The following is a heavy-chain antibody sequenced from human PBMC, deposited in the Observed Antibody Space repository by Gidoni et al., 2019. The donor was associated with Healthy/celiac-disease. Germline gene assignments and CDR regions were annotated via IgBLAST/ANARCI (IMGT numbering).Heavy chain of an antibody. V-gene: IGHV3-9*01. D-gene: IGHD2-8*01. CDR3: AKAEGYAAPFDY. Sequence: EVQLVESGGGLVQPGRSLRLSCAASGFTFDDYAMHWVRQAPGKGLGWVSGISWNSGSIGYADSVKGRFTISRDNAKNSLYLQMNSLRAEDTALYYCAKAEGYAAPFDYWGQGTLVTVSS. J-gene: IGHJ4*02. CDR2: ISWNSGSI. CDR1: GFTFDDYA.